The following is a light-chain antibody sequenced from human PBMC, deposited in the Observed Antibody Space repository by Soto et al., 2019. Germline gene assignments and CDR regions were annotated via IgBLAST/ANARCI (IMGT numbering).Light chain of an antibody. CDR1: QGISSS. CDR2: VAS. CDR3: QQYNAYPLT. J-gene: IGKJ4*01. V-gene: IGKV1-9*01. Sequence: DIQLTQSPSFLSASVGDRVTITCRASQGISSSLAWYQQKPGRAPKLLIYVASTLQSGVPSRFSGSGSGTDLTLTISSLQPEDFATYYCQQYNAYPLTFGGGTKVDIK.